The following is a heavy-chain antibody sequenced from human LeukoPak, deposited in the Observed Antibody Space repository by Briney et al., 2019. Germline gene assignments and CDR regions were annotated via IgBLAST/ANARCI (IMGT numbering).Heavy chain of an antibody. D-gene: IGHD3-22*01. V-gene: IGHV4-59*01. J-gene: IGHJ4*02. CDR2: IYYNGSP. CDR3: ARVSRSYERSGYYHFDY. CDR1: GASLISYY. Sequence: PLETLSLTCTVSGASLISYYWNWIRQPPGKGLEWIGYIYYNGSPNYNPSLKSRVTMSQDTSKNQFSLKLTSVTAADTAVYYCARVSRSYERSGYYHFDYWGQGSLVTVSS.